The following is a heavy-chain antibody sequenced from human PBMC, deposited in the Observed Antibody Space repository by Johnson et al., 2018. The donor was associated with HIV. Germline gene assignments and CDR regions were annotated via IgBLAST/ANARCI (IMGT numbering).Heavy chain of an antibody. CDR2: ISSSGTNI. V-gene: IGHV3-11*04. CDR1: GFIFSDYY. D-gene: IGHD6-6*01. CDR3: AKGVRGSSCYDAFDI. J-gene: IGHJ3*02. Sequence: QVQLVESGGGLVKPGGSLRLSCAASGFIFSDYYMSWIRQAPGKGLEWVSYISSSGTNIYFADSVKGRFTISRDNSKNSLYLQMNSLRAEDTAVYYCAKGVRGSSCYDAFDIWGQGTMVTVSS.